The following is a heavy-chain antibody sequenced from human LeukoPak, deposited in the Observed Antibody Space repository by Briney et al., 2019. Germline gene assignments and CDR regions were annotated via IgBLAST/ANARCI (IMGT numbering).Heavy chain of an antibody. CDR3: ARLIDYGGNSGLDC. Sequence: GRSLRLSCAASGFTFSSYAMHWVRQAPGKGLEWVAVISYDGSNKYYADSVKGRFTISRDNSKNTLYLQMNSLRAEDTAVYYCARLIDYGGNSGLDCWGQGTLVTVSS. CDR1: GFTFSSYA. V-gene: IGHV3-30-3*01. D-gene: IGHD4-23*01. CDR2: ISYDGSNK. J-gene: IGHJ4*02.